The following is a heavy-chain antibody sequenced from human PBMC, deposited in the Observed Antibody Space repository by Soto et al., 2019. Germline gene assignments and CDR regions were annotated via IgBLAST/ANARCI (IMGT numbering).Heavy chain of an antibody. CDR3: ARGDYYDSSGWFDP. CDR2: INPNSGGT. D-gene: IGHD3-22*01. Sequence: XSVNDSCQASVYSFTWYYMHWVRQAPGQGLEWMGWINPNSGGTNYAQKFQGRVTMTRGTSISTAYMELSRLRSDDTAVYYCARGDYYDSSGWFDPWGQGTLVTVSS. J-gene: IGHJ5*02. V-gene: IGHV1-2*02. CDR1: VYSFTWYY.